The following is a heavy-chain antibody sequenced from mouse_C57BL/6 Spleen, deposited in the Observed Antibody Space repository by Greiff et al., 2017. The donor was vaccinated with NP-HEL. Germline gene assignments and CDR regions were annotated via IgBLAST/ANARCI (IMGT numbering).Heavy chain of an antibody. CDR2: INPNNGGT. J-gene: IGHJ4*01. Sequence: EVQLQQSGPELVKPGASVKISCKASGYTFTDYYMNWVKQSHGKSLEWIGDINPNNGGTSYNQKFKGKATLTVDKSSSTAYMELRSLTSEDSAVYYCAKRKGYEDAMDYWGQGTSVTVSS. CDR3: AKRKGYEDAMDY. V-gene: IGHV1-26*01. D-gene: IGHD3-1*01. CDR1: GYTFTDYY.